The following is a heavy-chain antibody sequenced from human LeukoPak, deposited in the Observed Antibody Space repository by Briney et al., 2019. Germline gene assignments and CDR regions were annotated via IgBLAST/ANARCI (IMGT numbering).Heavy chain of an antibody. D-gene: IGHD3-22*01. V-gene: IGHV1-69*13. J-gene: IGHJ4*02. Sequence: SVKVSCKASGGTFSSYAISWVRQAPGQGLEWMGGIIPIFGTANYAQKFQGRVTITADESTSTAYMELSSLRSEDTAVYYCARSGYYYDSSGYYHFDYWGQGTLVTVSS. CDR1: GGTFSSYA. CDR3: ARSGYYYDSSGYYHFDY. CDR2: IIPIFGTA.